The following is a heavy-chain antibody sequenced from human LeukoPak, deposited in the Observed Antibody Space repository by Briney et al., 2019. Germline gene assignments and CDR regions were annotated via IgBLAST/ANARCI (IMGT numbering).Heavy chain of an antibody. CDR2: IYASGKT. J-gene: IGHJ4*02. V-gene: IGHV3-66*01. D-gene: IGHD4-17*01. CDR3: ARAPTVTTNFDS. Sequence: GGSLRLSCAASGFIVSDNYWSWVRQAPGEGLEWVSIIYASGKTVYADSVKDRFTISRDNSKNTVYLQMNNLRVEDTAVYHCARAPTVTTNFDSWGQRTLVTVSS. CDR1: GFIVSDNY.